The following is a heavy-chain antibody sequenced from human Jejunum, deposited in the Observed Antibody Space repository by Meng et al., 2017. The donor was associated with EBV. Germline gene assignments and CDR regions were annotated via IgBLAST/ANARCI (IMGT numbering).Heavy chain of an antibody. V-gene: IGHV4-4*02. Sequence: VQLQEPGPGLGTHSGTLSLTCAVSTDFISSYEWWSWVRQPPGKGLEWLGEINQVGSTYYNPSLKSRVTISIDTSKRQFSMRLNSMTAADTAVYYCARASSERLLDYWGQGTLVTVSS. J-gene: IGHJ4*02. CDR3: ARASSERLLDY. CDR1: TDFISSYEW. D-gene: IGHD1-14*01. CDR2: INQVGST.